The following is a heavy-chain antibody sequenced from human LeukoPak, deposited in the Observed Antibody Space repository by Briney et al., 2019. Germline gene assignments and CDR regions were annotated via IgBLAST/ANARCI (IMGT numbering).Heavy chain of an antibody. CDR2: INAGNGNT. D-gene: IGHD2-2*01. V-gene: IGHV1-3*01. CDR1: GYTFTSYA. J-gene: IGHJ5*02. CDR3: ARTCTRGSSTSCKPYNWFDP. Sequence: VASVTVSCAASGYTFTSYAMHWVRQAPGQRLEWMGWINAGNGNTKYSQKFQGRVTITRDTSASTAYMELSSLRSEDTAVYYCARTCTRGSSTSCKPYNWFDPWGQGTLVTVSP.